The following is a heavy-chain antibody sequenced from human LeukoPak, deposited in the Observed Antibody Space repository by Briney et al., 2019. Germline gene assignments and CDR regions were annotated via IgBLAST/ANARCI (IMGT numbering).Heavy chain of an antibody. V-gene: IGHV3-33*06. CDR3: AKDMVRGVIINLFDY. CDR2: IWYDGSNK. CDR1: GFTFSSYG. Sequence: GGSLRLSCAASGFTFSSYGMHWVRQAPGKGREWVAVIWYDGSNKYYADSVKGRFTISIDNSKNTLYLQMNSLRAEDTAVYYCAKDMVRGVIINLFDYWGQGTLVTVSS. D-gene: IGHD3-10*01. J-gene: IGHJ4*02.